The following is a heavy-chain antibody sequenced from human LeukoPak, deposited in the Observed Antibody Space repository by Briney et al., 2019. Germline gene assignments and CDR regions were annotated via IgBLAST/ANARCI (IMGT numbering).Heavy chain of an antibody. CDR1: GGSISSGGYY. V-gene: IGHV4-31*03. CDR2: IYYSGST. Sequence: SETLSLTCTVSGGSISSGGYYWSWIRQHPGKGLEWIGYIYYSGSTYHNPSLKSRVTISVDTSKNQFSLKLSSVTAADTAVYYCARDRYSGSFLDYWGQGTLVTVSS. D-gene: IGHD1-26*01. J-gene: IGHJ4*02. CDR3: ARDRYSGSFLDY.